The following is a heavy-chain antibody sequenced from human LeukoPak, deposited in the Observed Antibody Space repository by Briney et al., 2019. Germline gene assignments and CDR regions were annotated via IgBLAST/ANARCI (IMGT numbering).Heavy chain of an antibody. Sequence: SETLSLTCTVSGASTSAYYWSWIRQPPGKGLEWIGYSYSGGNANYNPSLKSRVTISIDTSENQFSLRLTSVTAADTAIYFCAHSKRGGGYYINAIAVWGQGALVTISS. CDR2: SYSGGNA. J-gene: IGHJ3*01. CDR3: AHSKRGGGYYINAIAV. CDR1: GASTSAYY. V-gene: IGHV4-59*01. D-gene: IGHD1-26*01.